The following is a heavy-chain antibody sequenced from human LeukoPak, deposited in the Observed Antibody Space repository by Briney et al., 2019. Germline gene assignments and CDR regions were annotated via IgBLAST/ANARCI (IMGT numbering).Heavy chain of an antibody. V-gene: IGHV3-74*01. D-gene: IGHD1-14*01. CDR2: INSDGSST. J-gene: IGHJ5*02. CDR3: ARDTSRIGINWFDP. CDR1: GFTFSSYW. Sequence: GGSLRLSCAASGFTFSSYWMHWVRQAPGKGLVWVSRINSDGSSTSYADSVKGRFTISRDNAKNSLYLQMNSLRDEDTAVYYCARDTSRIGINWFDPWGQGTLVTVSS.